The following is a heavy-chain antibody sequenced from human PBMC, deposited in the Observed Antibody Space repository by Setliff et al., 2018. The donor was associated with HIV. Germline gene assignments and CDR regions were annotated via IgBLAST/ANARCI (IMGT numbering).Heavy chain of an antibody. CDR1: GFTFSSYG. Sequence: GSLRLSCAASGFTFSSYGMHWVRQAPGKGLEWVAVIWYDGSNKYYVDSVKGRFTISRDNAKNSLYLQMNSLRVEDTAVYYCARDAIRLAMRGWFDPWGQGTLVTVSS. CDR3: ARDAIRLAMRGWFDP. J-gene: IGHJ5*02. V-gene: IGHV3-33*08. D-gene: IGHD3-10*01. CDR2: IWYDGSNK.